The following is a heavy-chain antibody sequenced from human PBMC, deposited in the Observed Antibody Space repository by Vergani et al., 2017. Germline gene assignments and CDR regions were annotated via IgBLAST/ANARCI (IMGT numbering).Heavy chain of an antibody. Sequence: QVQLVQSGAEVKKPGAAVKVSCKASGYAFNSYGISWVRQAPGQGLEWMGWFSAYNGNMNFAQKLQGRISMTTDTSTNTAYMELRSLRTDDTGVYYCAREEYGFGQYGMDVWGQGTTVTVSS. D-gene: IGHD2/OR15-2a*01. CDR1: GYAFNSYG. CDR2: FSAYNGNM. CDR3: AREEYGFGQYGMDV. J-gene: IGHJ6*02. V-gene: IGHV1-18*01.